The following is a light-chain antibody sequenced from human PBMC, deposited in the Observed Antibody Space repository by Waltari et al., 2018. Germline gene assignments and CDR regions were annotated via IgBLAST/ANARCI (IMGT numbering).Light chain of an antibody. CDR1: QSVSRA. V-gene: IGKV3-20*01. J-gene: IGKJ1*01. CDR3: QHDVGFPVT. Sequence: EPVLTLSLGPLSFSPGQSHILSCRVSQSVSRALAWYQQKPGQAPRLLIYGASNRASGIPDRFSGSGSGTDFSLTISSLEPEDFAVYYCQHDVGFPVTFGQGTKVEI. CDR2: GAS.